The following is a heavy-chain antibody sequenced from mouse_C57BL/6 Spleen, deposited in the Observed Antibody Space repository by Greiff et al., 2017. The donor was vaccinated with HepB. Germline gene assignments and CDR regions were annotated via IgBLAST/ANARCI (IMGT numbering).Heavy chain of an antibody. D-gene: IGHD3-2*02. Sequence: DVMLVESGGDLVKPGGSLKLSCAASGFTFSSYGMSWVRQTPDKRLEWVATISSGGSYTYYPDSVKGRFTISRDNAKNTLYLQMSSLKSEDTAMYYCARLDSSGYSLEYWGQGTTLTVSS. CDR2: ISSGGSYT. CDR3: ARLDSSGYSLEY. J-gene: IGHJ2*01. CDR1: GFTFSSYG. V-gene: IGHV5-6*02.